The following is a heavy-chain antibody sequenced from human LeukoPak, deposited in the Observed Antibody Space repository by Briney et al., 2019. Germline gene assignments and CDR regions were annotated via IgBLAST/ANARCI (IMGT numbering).Heavy chain of an antibody. D-gene: IGHD1-26*01. CDR2: INHSGST. V-gene: IGHV4-34*01. CDR1: GGSISSYY. J-gene: IGHJ5*02. CDR3: ARLRISGRGSSPAP. Sequence: SETLSLTCTVSGGSISSYYWSWIRQPPGKGLEWIGEINHSGSTNYNPSLKSRVTISVDTSKNQFSLKLSSVTAADTAVYYCARLRISGRGSSPAPWGQGTLVTVSS.